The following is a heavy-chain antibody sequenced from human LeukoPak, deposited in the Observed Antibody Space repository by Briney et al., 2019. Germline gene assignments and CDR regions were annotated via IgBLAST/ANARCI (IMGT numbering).Heavy chain of an antibody. CDR3: ARGSVAAAGSDNIDY. V-gene: IGHV4-59*02. D-gene: IGHD6-13*01. CDR1: GGSVSGYY. CDR2: IHYSGST. Sequence: SETLSLTCTVSGGSVSGYYWGWIRQPPGKGLEWIGYIHYSGSTSYNPSHKSRVTISVDTSTDQLSLKLSSVSAADTAVYYCARGSVAAAGSDNIDYWGQGTLVTVSS. J-gene: IGHJ4*02.